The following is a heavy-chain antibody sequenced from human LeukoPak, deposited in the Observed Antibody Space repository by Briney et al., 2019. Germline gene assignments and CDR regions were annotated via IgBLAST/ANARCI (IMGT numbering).Heavy chain of an antibody. V-gene: IGHV1-69*13. J-gene: IGHJ4*02. Sequence: SVKVSCKASGGTFSSYAISWVRQAPGQGLEWMGGIIPIFGTANYAQKFQGRVTITADEYTSTAYMELSSLRSEDTAVYYCARGRTNYYGSGSYRKGFDYWGQGTLVTVSS. D-gene: IGHD3-10*01. CDR2: IIPIFGTA. CDR3: ARGRTNYYGSGSYRKGFDY. CDR1: GGTFSSYA.